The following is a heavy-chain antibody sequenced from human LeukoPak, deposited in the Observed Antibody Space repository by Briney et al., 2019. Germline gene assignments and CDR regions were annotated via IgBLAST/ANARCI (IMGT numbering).Heavy chain of an antibody. CDR3: AREGSEVVVPAANRLGHLEAFDI. Sequence: SETLSLTCTVSGYSISSGYYWGWIRQPPGKGLEWIGSIYHSGSTYYNPSLKSRVTISVDRSKTQFSLKLSSVTAADTAVYYCAREGSEVVVPAANRLGHLEAFDIWGQGTMVTVSS. J-gene: IGHJ3*02. D-gene: IGHD2-2*01. CDR1: GYSISSGYY. V-gene: IGHV4-38-2*02. CDR2: IYHSGST.